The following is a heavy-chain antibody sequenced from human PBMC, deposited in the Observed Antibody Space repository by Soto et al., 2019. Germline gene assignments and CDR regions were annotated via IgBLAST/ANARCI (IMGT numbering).Heavy chain of an antibody. CDR3: AKYDRGIGYCSGGSCYFPYFDY. V-gene: IGHV3-23*01. Sequence: GGSLRLSCAASGFTFSSYAMSWVRQAPGKGLEWVSAISGSGGSTYYADSVKGRFTISRDNSKNTLYLQMNSLRAEDTAVYYCAKYDRGIGYCSGGSCYFPYFDYWGQGTLVTVSS. CDR1: GFTFSSYA. J-gene: IGHJ4*02. CDR2: ISGSGGST. D-gene: IGHD2-15*01.